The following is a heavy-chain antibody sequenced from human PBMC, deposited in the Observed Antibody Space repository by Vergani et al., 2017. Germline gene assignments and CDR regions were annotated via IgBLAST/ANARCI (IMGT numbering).Heavy chain of an antibody. D-gene: IGHD3-10*01. J-gene: IGHJ6*03. V-gene: IGHV3-30*02. CDR3: AKGGSVSSGDLSYYYYMDV. Sequence: VQLLESGGGLVQPGGSLRLSCAASGFTFSSYAMTWVRQPPAKGLELVAVIGNDGTKKFYADSVKGRFTISRDNSKDTLYLQMNGLKSEDTAMYYCAKGGSVSSGDLSYYYYMDVWGKGTTVTVSS. CDR2: IGNDGTKK. CDR1: GFTFSSYA.